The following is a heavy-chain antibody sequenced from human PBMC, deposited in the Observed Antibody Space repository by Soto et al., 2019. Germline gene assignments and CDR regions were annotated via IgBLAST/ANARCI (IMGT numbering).Heavy chain of an antibody. D-gene: IGHD2-21*02. CDR3: ARDLWGYCGTDCYPLDV. CDR2: IKYSGTT. Sequence: SETLSLTCTVSGGSISSSRCHWGWIRQPPGKGLEWIASIKYSGTTFYNPSLKSRVTLSVDTSKNQFALKLSSVTAADTAVYYCARDLWGYCGTDCYPLDVWGQGTTVTVS. CDR1: GGSISSSRCH. V-gene: IGHV4-39*06. J-gene: IGHJ6*02.